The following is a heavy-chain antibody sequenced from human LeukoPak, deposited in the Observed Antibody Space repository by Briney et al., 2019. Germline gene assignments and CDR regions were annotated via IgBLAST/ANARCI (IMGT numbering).Heavy chain of an antibody. D-gene: IGHD3-10*01. V-gene: IGHV1-2*02. Sequence: ASVKVSCKASGYTFTGYYMHWVRQAPGQGLEWMGWINPNSGGTNYAQKFQGRVTITRNTSISTAYMELSSLRSEDTAVYYCARGGIYYGSGSYYNGNWFDPWGQGTLVTVSS. CDR3: ARGGIYYGSGSYYNGNWFDP. J-gene: IGHJ5*02. CDR1: GYTFTGYY. CDR2: INPNSGGT.